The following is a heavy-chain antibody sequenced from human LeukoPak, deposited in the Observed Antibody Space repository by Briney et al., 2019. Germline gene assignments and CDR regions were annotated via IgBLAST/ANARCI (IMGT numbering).Heavy chain of an antibody. V-gene: IGHV3-74*01. D-gene: IGHD2-15*01. Sequence: GGSRRLSCPASAFTFSSYWMHWVRQAPGKGLVWVSRINSDGSSTSYADSVKGRFTISRDNAKNTLYLQMNSLRAEDTAMYYCARGSDYSGGSCYSYWYFDLWGRGTLVTVSS. CDR3: ARGSDYSGGSCYSYWYFDL. CDR2: INSDGSST. CDR1: AFTFSSYW. J-gene: IGHJ2*01.